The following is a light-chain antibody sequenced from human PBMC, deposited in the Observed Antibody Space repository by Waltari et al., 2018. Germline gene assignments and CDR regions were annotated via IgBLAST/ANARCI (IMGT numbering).Light chain of an antibody. V-gene: IGKV1-39*01. Sequence: DIQMTQSPSSLSASAGDRVTITCRASQSVSSYLNWYQQKPGKAPRLLIYAASSLQSGVPSRFSGSGSGTDFALTISSLQPEDFATYYCQQSSSTPPWTFGQGTKVEIK. CDR1: QSVSSY. CDR2: AAS. J-gene: IGKJ1*01. CDR3: QQSSSTPPWT.